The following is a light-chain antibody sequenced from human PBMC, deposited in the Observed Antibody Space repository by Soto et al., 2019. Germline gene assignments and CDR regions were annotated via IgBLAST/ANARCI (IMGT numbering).Light chain of an antibody. V-gene: IGLV1-40*01. CDR1: SSNIGAGYE. CDR2: ENN. J-gene: IGLJ1*01. CDR3: PSYDSSLSGYV. Sequence: QSVLTQPPSVSGAPGQRVTISCTGSSSNIGAGYEAHWYQQVPGTAPQLLIYENNNRPSGVPDRSAGSKSGTSASLALTGLQAEDEAEYYCPSYDSSLSGYVFGTGTKLTVL.